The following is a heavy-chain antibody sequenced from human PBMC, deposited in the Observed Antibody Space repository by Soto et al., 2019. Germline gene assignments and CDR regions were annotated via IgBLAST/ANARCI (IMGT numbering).Heavy chain of an antibody. V-gene: IGHV4-39*01. D-gene: IGHD6-19*01. CDR3: ALTFSSGWYVWLDY. CDR1: GGSISSSSYY. Sequence: PSETLSLTCTVSGGSISSSSYYWGWIRQPPGKGLEWIGSIYYSGSTYYNPSLKSRVTISVDTSKNQFSLKLSSVTAADTAVYYCALTFSSGWYVWLDYWGQGTLVTVSS. J-gene: IGHJ4*02. CDR2: IYYSGST.